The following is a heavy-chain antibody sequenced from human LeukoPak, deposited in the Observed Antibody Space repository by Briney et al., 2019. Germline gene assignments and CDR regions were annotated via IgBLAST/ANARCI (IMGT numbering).Heavy chain of an antibody. CDR3: AKDHVGIAMIVVVLDS. V-gene: IGHV3-23*01. CDR1: GFDCNDFA. CDR2: MSGSGDTT. D-gene: IGHD3-22*01. Sequence: QPGGSLRLSCAASGFDCNDFAMTWVHQAPGKVLEWVSSMSGSGDTTQYAPSVKGRFTISRDNAKKTLYLEMNSLRVEDTAIYYCAKDHVGIAMIVVVLDSWGQGTLVTVSS. J-gene: IGHJ4*02.